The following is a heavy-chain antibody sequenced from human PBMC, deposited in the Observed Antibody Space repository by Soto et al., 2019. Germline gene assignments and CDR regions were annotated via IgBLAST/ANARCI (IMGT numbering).Heavy chain of an antibody. Sequence: SETRSLTCAVYGGSFNRYYWSWIRQPPGKGLEWIGEINHSGSTNYNPSLKSRVTISVDTSKNQFSLKLSSVTATDTAVYYCATLHFYGDKRYYSDYWGQRTLVTVSA. D-gene: IGHD4-17*01. V-gene: IGHV4-34*01. CDR3: ATLHFYGDKRYYSDY. CDR1: GGSFNRYY. CDR2: INHSGST. J-gene: IGHJ4*02.